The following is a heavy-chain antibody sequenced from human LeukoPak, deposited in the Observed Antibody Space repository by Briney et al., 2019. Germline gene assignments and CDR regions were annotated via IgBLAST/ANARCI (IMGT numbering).Heavy chain of an antibody. D-gene: IGHD1-26*01. CDR2: ISSSSSTI. CDR1: GFSFSDFW. J-gene: IGHJ4*02. CDR3: ARRAGRVGADIDY. V-gene: IGHV3-48*01. Sequence: GGSLRLSCAASGFSFSDFWMNWVRQAPGKGLEWVSYISSSSSTIYYADSVKGRFTISRDNAKNSLYLQMNSLRAEDTAVYYCARRAGRVGADIDYWGQGTLVTVSS.